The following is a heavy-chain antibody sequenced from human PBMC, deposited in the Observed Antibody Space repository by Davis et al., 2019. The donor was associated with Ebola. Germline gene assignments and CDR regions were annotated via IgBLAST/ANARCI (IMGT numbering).Heavy chain of an antibody. CDR3: ARSGLSFGVVKYHYGMDA. J-gene: IGHJ6*04. D-gene: IGHD3-3*01. Sequence: SVKVSCKASGGTFSSYAISWVRQAPGQGLEWMGGIIPIFGTANYAQKFQGRVTITADESTSTAYMELSSLRSEDTAVYYCARSGLSFGVVKYHYGMDAWGKGTTVTVSS. CDR1: GGTFSSYA. CDR2: IIPIFGTA. V-gene: IGHV1-69*13.